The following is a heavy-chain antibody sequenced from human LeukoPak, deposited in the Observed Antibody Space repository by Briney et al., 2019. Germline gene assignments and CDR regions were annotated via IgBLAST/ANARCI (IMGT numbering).Heavy chain of an antibody. J-gene: IGHJ5*02. D-gene: IGHD2-2*01. Sequence: GSVKVSCKASVYTFTTYYMHWVRQAPGQGREWMGIINPSVGSTRYAQKLRGRVTMTRDTSTSTIYMERSSLRSEDRALYYCAGDGRYCGSTSCRLNWFVPWGEGAPVTVSS. V-gene: IGHV1-46*01. CDR3: AGDGRYCGSTSCRLNWFVP. CDR2: INPSVGST. CDR1: VYTFTTYY.